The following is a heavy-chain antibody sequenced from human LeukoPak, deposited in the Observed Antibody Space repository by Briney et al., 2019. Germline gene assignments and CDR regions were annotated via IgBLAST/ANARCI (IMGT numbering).Heavy chain of an antibody. J-gene: IGHJ6*03. CDR3: ARDTVTKLLGYYYYMDV. V-gene: IGHV1-69*06. D-gene: IGHD4-17*01. Sequence: ASVKVSCKASGYTFTSYYMHWVRQGPGQGLEWMGGIIPIFGTANYAQKFQGRVTITADKSTSPAYMELSSLRSEDTAVYYCARDTVTKLLGYYYYMDVWGKGTTVTVSS. CDR1: GYTFTSYY. CDR2: IIPIFGTA.